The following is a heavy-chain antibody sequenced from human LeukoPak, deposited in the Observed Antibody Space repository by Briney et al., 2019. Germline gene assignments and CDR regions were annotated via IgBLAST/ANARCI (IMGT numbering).Heavy chain of an antibody. CDR1: GFTFSSYA. Sequence: GGSLRLSCAASGFTFSSYAMSWVRQAPGKGLEWVSAISGSGGSTYYADSVKGRFTISRDNSKNTLYLQINSLRAEDTAVYYCAKDHKYYDFWSGSTGEYYFDYWGQGTLVTVSS. D-gene: IGHD3-3*01. CDR2: ISGSGGST. CDR3: AKDHKYYDFWSGSTGEYYFDY. J-gene: IGHJ4*02. V-gene: IGHV3-23*01.